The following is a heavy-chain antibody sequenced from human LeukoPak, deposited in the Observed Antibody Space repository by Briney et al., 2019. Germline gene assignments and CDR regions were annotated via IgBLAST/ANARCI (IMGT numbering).Heavy chain of an antibody. CDR2: IYHSGST. Sequence: SEILSLTCSVSGGSISSYYWSWIRQPPGKGLEWIAYIYHSGSTNYNPSLKSRVTISVDTSKNQFSLKLSSVTAADTAVYCCTRAPRGVSCSSTNCHSTAGWFDSWGRGTLVTVSS. D-gene: IGHD2-2*01. V-gene: IGHV4-59*01. CDR1: GGSISSYY. J-gene: IGHJ5*01. CDR3: TRAPRGVSCSSTNCHSTAGWFDS.